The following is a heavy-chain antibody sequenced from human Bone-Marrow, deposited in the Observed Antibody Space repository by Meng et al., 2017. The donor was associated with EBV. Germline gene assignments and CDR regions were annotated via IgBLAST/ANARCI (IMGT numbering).Heavy chain of an antibody. D-gene: IGHD5-18*01. Sequence: QVHLVESGXGVVQPGASLRLSCVASGFPFSSYAIHWVRRTPAKGLESVAVVSFDGRNQYYRHSVKGRFTVSRDDSKNTVYLQMNSLRAEDTAVYYCARWVGGYSYGLGYYFDYWGQGTLVTVSS. CDR3: ARWVGGYSYGLGYYFDY. CDR2: VSFDGRNQ. J-gene: IGHJ4*02. V-gene: IGHV3-30*04. CDR1: GFPFSSYA.